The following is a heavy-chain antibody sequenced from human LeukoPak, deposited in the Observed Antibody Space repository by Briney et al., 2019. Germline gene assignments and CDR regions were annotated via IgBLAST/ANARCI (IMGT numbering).Heavy chain of an antibody. Sequence: PGGSLRLSCVASGLTISDYWMHWVRQVPGKGLVWVSRISSDGSITGYADSVKGRFTISRDNAKNTLYLQMNSLRAEDTAVYYCARHLNYYLDYWGQGTLVTVSS. V-gene: IGHV3-74*01. CDR2: ISSDGSIT. D-gene: IGHD3-10*01. CDR3: ARHLNYYLDY. CDR1: GLTISDYW. J-gene: IGHJ4*02.